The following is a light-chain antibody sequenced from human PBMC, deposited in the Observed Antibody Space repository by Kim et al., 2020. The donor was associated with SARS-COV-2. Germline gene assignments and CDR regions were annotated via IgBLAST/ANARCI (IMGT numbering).Light chain of an antibody. CDR1: QSVSSS. CDR2: GAS. CDR3: QQYNDWPLLT. V-gene: IGKV3D-15*01. J-gene: IGKJ4*01. Sequence: PGESATLSCRASQSVSSSYFAWYQKKPGQAPGLLIYGASTRATDIPDRFSGSGAGTEFTLTIRSLQSEDLAVYCCQQYNDWPLLTLGGGTKVDIK.